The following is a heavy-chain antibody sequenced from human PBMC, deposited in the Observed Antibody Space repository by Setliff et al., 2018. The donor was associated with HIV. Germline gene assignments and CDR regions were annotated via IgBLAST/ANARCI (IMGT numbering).Heavy chain of an antibody. J-gene: IGHJ4*02. CDR1: GDSIISSRNF. CDR3: ASGEDSGTYGEPYDS. V-gene: IGHV4-39*01. Sequence: SETLSLTCTVSGDSIISSRNFWGWIRQPPGKGLEWIGNIHSSGSTYYNPSLESRVFISVDLSINQFSLKLHSVTAVDTAVYYCASGEDSGTYGEPYDSWGQGALVTVSS. CDR2: IHSSGST. D-gene: IGHD1-26*01.